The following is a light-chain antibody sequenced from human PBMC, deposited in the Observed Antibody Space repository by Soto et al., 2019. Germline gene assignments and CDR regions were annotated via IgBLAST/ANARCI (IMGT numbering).Light chain of an antibody. CDR3: QQYNLSPRA. CDR1: QSVSSN. J-gene: IGKJ1*01. CDR2: GAS. V-gene: IGKV3-15*01. Sequence: EIVMTQSPATLSVSTGDRATLSCRARQSVSSNLAWYQHKPGQAPRLLIYGASTRATGLPARVSDSASGSECSLTISSLLSEDFAVYYCQQYNLSPRAFCQG.